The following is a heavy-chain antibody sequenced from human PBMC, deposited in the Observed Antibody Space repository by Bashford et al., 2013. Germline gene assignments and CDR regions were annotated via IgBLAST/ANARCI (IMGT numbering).Heavy chain of an antibody. CDR1: GGSISCCY. CDR2: IYYSGST. J-gene: IGHJ5*02. V-gene: IGHV4-59*01. CDR3: ARIYSSSSGNNWFDP. Sequence: SSETLSLTCTVSGGSISCCYWNWIRQPPGKGLEWIGYIYYSGSTNYNPSLKSRVTISVDTSKNQFSLKLSSVTAADTAVYYCARIYSSSSGNNWFDPWGQGTLVTVSS. D-gene: IGHD6-6*01.